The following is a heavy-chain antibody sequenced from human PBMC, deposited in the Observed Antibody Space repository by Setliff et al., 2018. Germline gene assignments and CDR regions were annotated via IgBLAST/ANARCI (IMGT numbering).Heavy chain of an antibody. CDR1: GGSISSSSYY. J-gene: IGHJ4*02. V-gene: IGHV4-39*07. CDR3: ARRETYYNFWSGYYAY. Sequence: SEPLSLTCTVSGGSISSSSYYWGWIRQPXXXXXXXXXXXXXXXXXXXNPSLXXXVTISVDTSKNQFSLKLSSVTAADTAVYYCARRETYYNFWSGYYAYWGQGTLVTSPQ. D-gene: IGHD3-3*01. CDR2: XXXXXXX.